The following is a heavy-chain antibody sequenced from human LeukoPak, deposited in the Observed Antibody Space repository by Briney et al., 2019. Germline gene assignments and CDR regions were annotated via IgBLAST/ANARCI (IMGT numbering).Heavy chain of an antibody. V-gene: IGHV4-61*02. CDR3: AREAKYQLLYFDY. CDR2: IYTSGST. J-gene: IGHJ4*02. Sequence: SETLSLTCTVSGGSISSGSYYWSWIRQPAGEGLEWIGRIYTSGSTNYNPSLKSRVTISVDTSKNQFSLKLSSVTAADTAVYYCAREAKYQLLYFDYWGQGTLVTVSS. CDR1: GGSISSGSYY. D-gene: IGHD2-2*02.